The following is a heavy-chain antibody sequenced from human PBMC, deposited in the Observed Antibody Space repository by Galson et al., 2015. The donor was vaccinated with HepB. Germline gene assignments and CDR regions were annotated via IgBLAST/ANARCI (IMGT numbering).Heavy chain of an antibody. CDR2: IYWDDDK. D-gene: IGHD3-3*01. J-gene: IGHJ4*02. Sequence: ALVKPTQTLTLTCTFSGFSLSTSGVGVGWIRQPPGKALEWLALIYWDDDKRYSPSLKSRLTITKDTSKNQVVLTMTNMDPVDTATYYCAHRGDEGLGARRGFDYWGQGTLVTVSS. V-gene: IGHV2-5*02. CDR1: GFSLSTSGVG. CDR3: AHRGDEGLGARRGFDY.